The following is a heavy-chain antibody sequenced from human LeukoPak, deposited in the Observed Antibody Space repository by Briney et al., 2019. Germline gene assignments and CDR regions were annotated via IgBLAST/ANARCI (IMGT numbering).Heavy chain of an antibody. J-gene: IGHJ6*02. CDR3: ARSSLYYDGMDV. V-gene: IGHV3-13*01. CDR1: RFTFSSYD. Sequence: GGSLRLSCAASRFTFSSYDMHWVRQATGKGLEWVSAIGTAGDTYYPGSVKGRFTISRENAKNSLYLQMNSLRAGDTAVYYCARSSLYYDGMDVWGQGTTVTVSS. D-gene: IGHD2-2*01. CDR2: IGTAGDT.